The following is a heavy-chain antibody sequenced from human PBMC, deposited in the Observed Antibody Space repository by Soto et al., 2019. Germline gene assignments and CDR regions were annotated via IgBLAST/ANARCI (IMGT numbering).Heavy chain of an antibody. D-gene: IGHD4-17*01. CDR1: GFTFSSYA. J-gene: IGHJ1*01. V-gene: IGHV3-30-3*01. CDR3: ARDRSDYGDAEYFQH. CDR2: ISYDGSNK. Sequence: QVQLVESGGGVVQPGRSLRLSCAASGFTFSSYAMHWVRQAPGKGLEWVAVISYDGSNKYYADSVKGRFTISRDNSKNTLYLQMNSLRAEDTAVYYCARDRSDYGDAEYFQHWGQGTLVTVSS.